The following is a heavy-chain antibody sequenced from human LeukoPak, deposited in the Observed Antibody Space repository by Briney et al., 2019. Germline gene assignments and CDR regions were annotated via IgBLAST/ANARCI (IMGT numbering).Heavy chain of an antibody. D-gene: IGHD2-2*01. Sequence: GGSLRLSCAASGFTFSSYWMHWVRQAPGKGLEWVSYISSSSSTIYYADSVKGRFTISRDNAKNSLYLQMNSLRAEDTAVYYCARDDPYPVGTSCLDYWGQGTLVTVSS. CDR2: ISSSSSTI. CDR3: ARDDPYPVGTSCLDY. CDR1: GFTFSSYW. J-gene: IGHJ4*02. V-gene: IGHV3-48*01.